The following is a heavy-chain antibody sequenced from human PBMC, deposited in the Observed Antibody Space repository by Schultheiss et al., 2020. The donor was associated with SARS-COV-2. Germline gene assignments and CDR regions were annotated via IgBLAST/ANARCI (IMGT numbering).Heavy chain of an antibody. V-gene: IGHV3-48*04. J-gene: IGHJ3*01. D-gene: IGHD6-13*01. CDR1: GFTFSSYS. Sequence: GGSLRLSCAASGFTFSSYSMNWVRQAPGKGLEWVSYISSSSSTIYYADSVKGRFTISRDNAKNSLYLQMNSLRAEDTAVYYCASSYSSPTGTWGQGTMVTVSS. CDR3: ASSYSSPTGT. CDR2: ISSSSSTI.